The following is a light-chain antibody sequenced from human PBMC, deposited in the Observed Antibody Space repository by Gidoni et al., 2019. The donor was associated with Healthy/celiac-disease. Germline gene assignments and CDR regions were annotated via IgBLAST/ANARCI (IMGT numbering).Light chain of an antibody. CDR2: GAS. J-gene: IGKJ1*01. Sequence: EIVLTQSPGTLSLSPGERATLSCRASQSVSSSYLAWYQQKPGQAPRLLIYGASSRATGIPDRFSGSGSGTDFTLTISRLEPEDFAVYYCQQYGSSSNAPLWTFXQXTKVEIK. CDR1: QSVSSSY. V-gene: IGKV3-20*01. CDR3: QQYGSSSNAPLWT.